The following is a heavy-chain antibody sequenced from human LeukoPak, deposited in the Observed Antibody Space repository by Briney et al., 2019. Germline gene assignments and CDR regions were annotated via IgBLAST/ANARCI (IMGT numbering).Heavy chain of an antibody. CDR1: GFTFSTYW. V-gene: IGHV3-7*03. Sequence: GGSLRLSCVASGFTFSTYWMSWVRQAPGKGLEWVANINEDGRAKYYADSVMGRFTISRDNAKNSLYLQMNSLRAEDTAVYYCARPYYGSADYWGQGTLVTVSS. CDR2: INEDGRAK. D-gene: IGHD3-10*01. CDR3: ARPYYGSADY. J-gene: IGHJ4*02.